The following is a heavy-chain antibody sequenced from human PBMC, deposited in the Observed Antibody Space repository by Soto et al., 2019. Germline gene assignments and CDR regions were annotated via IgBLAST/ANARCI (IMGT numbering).Heavy chain of an antibody. V-gene: IGHV3-15*07. CDR3: TTVGHNYYYAMDV. J-gene: IGHJ6*02. CDR2: IRSKIVGGAA. CDR1: GFTFSNVW. Sequence: GGSLRLSCAASGFTFSNVWMNWVRQAPGEGLEWVGRIRSKIVGGAAEYAAPVKGRFTISRDDSKNTLSLQMNSLKIEDTAVYYCTTVGHNYYYAMDVWGQGTTVTVS.